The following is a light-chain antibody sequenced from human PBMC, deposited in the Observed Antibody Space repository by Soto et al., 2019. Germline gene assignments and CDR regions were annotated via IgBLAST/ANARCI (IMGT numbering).Light chain of an antibody. CDR2: DVS. CDR1: SSDVGGYNY. J-gene: IGLJ1*01. CDR3: SSYTSSSTYV. Sequence: QSALTQPASVSGSPGQSITISCTGTSSDVGGYNYVSWYQQHPGKAPKLMIYDVSNRPSGVSNRFSGSKSGNTASLTISGLQAEDGADYYCSSYTSSSTYVFGTGTKVNVL. V-gene: IGLV2-14*01.